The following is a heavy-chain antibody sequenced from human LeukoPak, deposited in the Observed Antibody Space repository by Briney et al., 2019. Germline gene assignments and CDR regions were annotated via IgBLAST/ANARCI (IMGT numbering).Heavy chain of an antibody. CDR2: FNPEDGET. Sequence: AASVKVSCKVSGYTLTELSMHWVRQAPGKGLEWMGGFNPEDGETIYAQKFQGRITMTRDTSISTAYMELSSLRSEDTAVYYCARGLTLVRGVIMPDSVGGMDVWGQGTTVTVSS. D-gene: IGHD3-10*01. J-gene: IGHJ6*02. V-gene: IGHV1-24*01. CDR1: GYTLTELS. CDR3: ARGLTLVRGVIMPDSVGGMDV.